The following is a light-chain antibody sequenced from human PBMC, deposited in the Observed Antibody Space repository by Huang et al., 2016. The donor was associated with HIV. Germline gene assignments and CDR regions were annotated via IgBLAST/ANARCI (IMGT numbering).Light chain of an antibody. Sequence: IVLTQSPASLSLSPGERARLSCGASQSVSSRYLAWFQQKPGLPPRLLIYDASVRAPGIPDRFSGGGSGTDFTLTISRLEPEDFAVYYCQQYGSSSYTFGQGTKLEIK. CDR3: QQYGSSSYT. CDR2: DAS. CDR1: QSVSSRY. V-gene: IGKV3D-20*01. J-gene: IGKJ2*01.